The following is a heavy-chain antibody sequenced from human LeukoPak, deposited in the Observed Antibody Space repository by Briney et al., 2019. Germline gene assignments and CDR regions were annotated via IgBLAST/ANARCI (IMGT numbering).Heavy chain of an antibody. J-gene: IGHJ4*02. V-gene: IGHV4-39*01. CDR3: ARAHYGSGSRTFDY. Sequence: PSETLSLTCTVSGGSISSSSYYWGWIRQPPGKGLEWIGSIYYSGSTYYNPSLKSRVTISVDTSKNQFSLKLSSVTAADTAVYYCARAHYGSGSRTFDYWGQGTLVTVSS. D-gene: IGHD3-10*01. CDR1: GGSISSSSYY. CDR2: IYYSGST.